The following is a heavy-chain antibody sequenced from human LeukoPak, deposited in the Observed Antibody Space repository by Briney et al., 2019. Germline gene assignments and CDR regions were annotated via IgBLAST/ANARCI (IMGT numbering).Heavy chain of an antibody. CDR2: ISSSSSTI. V-gene: IGHV3-48*04. Sequence: GGSLRLSCAASGFTFSSYSMNWVRQAPGKGLEWVSYISSSSSTIYYADSVKGRFTISRDNAKNSLYLQMNSLRAEDTAVYYCARDSGSGWSPHYFDYWGQGTLVTVSS. J-gene: IGHJ4*02. CDR3: ARDSGSGWSPHYFDY. D-gene: IGHD6-19*01. CDR1: GFTFSSYS.